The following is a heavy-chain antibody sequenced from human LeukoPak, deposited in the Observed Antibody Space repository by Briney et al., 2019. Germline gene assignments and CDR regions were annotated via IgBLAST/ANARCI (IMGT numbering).Heavy chain of an antibody. J-gene: IGHJ4*02. CDR1: GLTFSNYG. CDR3: AKGGSNNWSFDN. Sequence: GGYLRLSCAAAGLTFSNYGMHWVRQAPGKGLQWVAYIRYDGRNKYSADSVKGRFTIYRDNSKSTLYLQMNSLRPEDTAVYYCAKGGSNNWSFDNWGQGTLVTVSS. CDR2: IRYDGRNK. D-gene: IGHD1-1*01. V-gene: IGHV3-30*02.